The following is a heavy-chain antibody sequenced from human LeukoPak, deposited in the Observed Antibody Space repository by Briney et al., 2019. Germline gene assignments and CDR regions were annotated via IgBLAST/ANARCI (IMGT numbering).Heavy chain of an antibody. CDR3: ARGRQLVRRYYFDY. V-gene: IGHV4-34*01. J-gene: IGHJ4*02. CDR1: GGSFSGYH. CDR2: INHSGST. Sequence: SETLSLTCAVYGGSFSGYHWSWIRQPPGKGLEWIGEINHSGSTNYNPSLKSRVTISVDTSKNQFSLKLSSVTAADTAVYYCARGRQLVRRYYFDYWGQGTLVTVSS. D-gene: IGHD6-13*01.